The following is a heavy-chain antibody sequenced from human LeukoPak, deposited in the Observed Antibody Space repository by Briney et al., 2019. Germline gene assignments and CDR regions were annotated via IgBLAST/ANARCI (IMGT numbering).Heavy chain of an antibody. V-gene: IGHV3-66*01. Sequence: PGGSLRLPFAASGFTVSSNYMSWVRQGPGKGLEWVSVIYSGGSTKYADSVKGRFTISRDNSKNILYLQMNSLRAEDTAVYYCARGSSGYPSWFDHWGQGTLVTVSS. J-gene: IGHJ5*02. CDR2: IYSGGST. CDR3: ARGSSGYPSWFDH. CDR1: GFTVSSNY. D-gene: IGHD3-22*01.